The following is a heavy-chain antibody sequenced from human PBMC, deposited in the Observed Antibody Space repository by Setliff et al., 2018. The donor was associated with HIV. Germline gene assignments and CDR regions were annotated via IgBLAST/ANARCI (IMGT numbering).Heavy chain of an antibody. CDR1: GYTFSSNY. Sequence: GASVGSCKASGYTFSSNYMHWVRQAPGQGLEWMGLINPTGDITFYPQKFQARVTMTRDTSASTVYLELRSLRSEDTAVCFCASKGGSENYPDSDAFDIWGQGTLVTVSS. V-gene: IGHV1-46*01. D-gene: IGHD3-10*01. CDR3: ASKGGSENYPDSDAFDI. CDR2: INPTGDIT. J-gene: IGHJ3*02.